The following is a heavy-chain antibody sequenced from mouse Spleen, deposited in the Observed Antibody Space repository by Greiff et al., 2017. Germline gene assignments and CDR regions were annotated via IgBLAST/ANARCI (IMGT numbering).Heavy chain of an antibody. CDR1: GFTFSDYG. D-gene: IGHD2-1*01. V-gene: IGHV5-17*01. CDR2: ISSGSSTI. J-gene: IGHJ3*01. CDR3: ATYGNYEGFAY. Sequence: EVQVVESGGGLVKPGGSLKLSCAASGFTFSDYGMHWVRQAPEKGLEWVAYISSGSSTIYYADTVKGRFTISRDNAKNTLFLQMTSLRSEDTAMYYCATYGNYEGFAYWGQGTLVTVSA.